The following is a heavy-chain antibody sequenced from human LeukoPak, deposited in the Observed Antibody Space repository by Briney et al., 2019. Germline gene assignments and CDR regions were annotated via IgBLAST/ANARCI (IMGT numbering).Heavy chain of an antibody. CDR2: ISGSGGST. CDR1: GFTFSSYA. J-gene: IGHJ4*02. V-gene: IGHV3-23*01. D-gene: IGHD3-22*01. CDR3: AKRPFYDSSGPESFDY. Sequence: GGSLRLSCAASGFTFSSYAMSWVRQAPGKGLGWVSAISGSGGSTYYADSVKGRFTISRDNSKNTLYLQMNSLRAEDTAVYYCAKRPFYDSSGPESFDYWGQGTLVTVSS.